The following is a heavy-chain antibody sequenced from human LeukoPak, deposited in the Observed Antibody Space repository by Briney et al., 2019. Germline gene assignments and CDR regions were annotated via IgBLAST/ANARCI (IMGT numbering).Heavy chain of an antibody. CDR3: ASDPWIAAIVATHYFDY. V-gene: IGHV3-30-3*01. J-gene: IGHJ4*02. CDR2: ISYDGSNK. CDR1: GFTFSSYA. Sequence: GRSLRLSCAASGFTFSSYAMHLVRQAPSKGLEWVVVISYDGSNKYYADSVKGRFTISRDNSKNTLYLQMNSLRAEDTAVYYCASDPWIAAIVATHYFDYWGQGTLVTVSS. D-gene: IGHD5-12*01.